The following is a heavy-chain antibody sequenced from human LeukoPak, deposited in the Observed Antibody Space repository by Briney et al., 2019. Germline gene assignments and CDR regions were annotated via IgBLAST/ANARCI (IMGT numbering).Heavy chain of an antibody. J-gene: IGHJ5*02. CDR3: ARGPIAAWEGWSDP. Sequence: SETLSLTCEVSGGSISSSNWWNWVRQPPGKGLEWIGEIYHSGSTNYNPSLKSRVTISVDKSKNQFSLKLSPVTAADTAVYYCARGPIAAWEGWSDPWGQGTLVTASS. V-gene: IGHV4-4*02. CDR2: IYHSGST. CDR1: GGSISSSNW. D-gene: IGHD6-13*01.